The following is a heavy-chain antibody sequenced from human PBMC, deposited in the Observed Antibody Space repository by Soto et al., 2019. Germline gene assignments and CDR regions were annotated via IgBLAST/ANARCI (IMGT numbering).Heavy chain of an antibody. CDR3: ARAKGWPRHFVNLDY. Sequence: SETLSLTCTVSGGSISSGDYYWSWIRQPPGKGLEWIGYIYYSGSTYYNPSLKSRVTISVDTSKNQFSLKLSSVTAADTAVYYCARAKGWPRHFVNLDYWGQGTLVTVSS. D-gene: IGHD2-15*01. V-gene: IGHV4-30-4*01. CDR1: GGSISSGDYY. J-gene: IGHJ4*02. CDR2: IYYSGST.